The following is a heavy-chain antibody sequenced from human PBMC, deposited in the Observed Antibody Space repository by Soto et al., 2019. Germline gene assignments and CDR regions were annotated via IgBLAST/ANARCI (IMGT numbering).Heavy chain of an antibody. CDR2: ISAYNGNT. CDR1: GYTFTSYG. D-gene: IGHD2-8*01. J-gene: IGHJ6*02. Sequence: ASVKVSCKASGYTFTSYGISWVRQAPGQGLEWMGWISAYNGNTNYAQKLQGRVTMTTDTSTSTAYMELRSLRSDDTAVYYCAREGYCTNGVCYNSPYYYYGMDVWGQGTTVTVSS. V-gene: IGHV1-18*01. CDR3: AREGYCTNGVCYNSPYYYYGMDV.